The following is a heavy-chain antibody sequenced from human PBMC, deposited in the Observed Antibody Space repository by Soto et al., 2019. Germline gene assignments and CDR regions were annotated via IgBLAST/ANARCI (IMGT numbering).Heavy chain of an antibody. J-gene: IGHJ3*02. CDR3: ARVVTPQGGVTAAFDI. CDR1: GFTFSSYG. D-gene: IGHD2-21*02. V-gene: IGHV3-30*03. Sequence: QVQLVEAGGGVVQPGGSLRLSCAASGFTFSSYGMHWVRQAPGKGLEWVAVISYDGSNKYYADSVKGRFTISRDNSKNTLYLQMNSLRAEDTAVYYCARVVTPQGGVTAAFDIWGQGTMVTVSS. CDR2: ISYDGSNK.